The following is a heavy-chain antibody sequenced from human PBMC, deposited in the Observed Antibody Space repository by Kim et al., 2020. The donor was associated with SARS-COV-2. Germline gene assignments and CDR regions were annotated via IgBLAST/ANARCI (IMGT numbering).Heavy chain of an antibody. CDR2: INSDGSST. D-gene: IGHD3-10*01. CDR1: GFTFSSYW. Sequence: GGSLRLSCAASGFTFSSYWMHWVRQAPGKGLVWVSRINSDGSSTSYADSVKGRFTISRDNAKNTLYLQMNSLRAEDTAVYYCAILIFPRYYYGMDVWGQGTTVTVSS. V-gene: IGHV3-74*01. J-gene: IGHJ6*02. CDR3: AILIFPRYYYGMDV.